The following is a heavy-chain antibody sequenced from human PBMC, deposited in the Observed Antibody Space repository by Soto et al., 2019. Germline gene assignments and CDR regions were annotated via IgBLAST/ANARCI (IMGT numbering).Heavy chain of an antibody. V-gene: IGHV3-21*01. CDR3: ARELSWYYYDSSGYYYVSDAFDI. Sequence: WWSLRRSCSASGFTFRSYSMNWCRQAPGKGLEWVSSISSSSSYIYYADSVKGRFTISRDNAKNSLYLQMNSLRAEDTAVYYCARELSWYYYDSSGYYYVSDAFDIWGQGTMVTVSS. CDR1: GFTFRSYS. D-gene: IGHD3-22*01. J-gene: IGHJ3*02. CDR2: ISSSSSYI.